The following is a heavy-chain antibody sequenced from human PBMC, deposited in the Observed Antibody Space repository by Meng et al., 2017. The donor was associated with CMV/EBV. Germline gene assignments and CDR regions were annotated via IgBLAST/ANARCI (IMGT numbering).Heavy chain of an antibody. CDR1: GFTFSSYW. J-gene: IGHJ6*02. Sequence: GESLKISCAASGFTFSSYWMHWVRQAPGKGLVWVSRINSDGSSTSYADSVKGRFTISRDNAKTTLYLQMNSLRAEDTAVYYCARLERLLVHPYYYYGMDVWGQGTTVTVSS. V-gene: IGHV3-74*01. D-gene: IGHD6-6*01. CDR2: INSDGSST. CDR3: ARLERLLVHPYYYYGMDV.